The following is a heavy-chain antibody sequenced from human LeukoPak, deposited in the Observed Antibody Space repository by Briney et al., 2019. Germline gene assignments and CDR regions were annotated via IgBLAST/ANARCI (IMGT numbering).Heavy chain of an antibody. V-gene: IGHV3-49*04. CDR3: TRWVVNSNLDY. D-gene: IGHD5-18*01. CDR1: GFTFSDYV. Sequence: GGSXRLSCTTSGFTFSDYVSTWVRQAPGKGLEWVSFIRTGGTTEYAASVKGRFTISRDDFKSIAYLQMNSLETEDTTVYYCTRWVVNSNLDYWGQGTLVTVSS. CDR2: IRTGGTT. J-gene: IGHJ4*02.